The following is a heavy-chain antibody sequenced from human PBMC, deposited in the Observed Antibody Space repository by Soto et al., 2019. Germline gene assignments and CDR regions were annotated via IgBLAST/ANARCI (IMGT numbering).Heavy chain of an antibody. CDR1: GYTFNRFY. Sequence: QVQLVQSGAEVRKPGASVRLSCKASGYTFNRFYLHWVRQAPGQGLGWMGIINTRGGTTAYARNFRGRLTVTRDTSTSTLYMELSNLRSEDTAVYYCARGPDDSDVPRWDYWGQGTRVTVSS. CDR2: INTRGGTT. CDR3: ARGPDDSDVPRWDY. V-gene: IGHV1-46*02. J-gene: IGHJ4*02. D-gene: IGHD4-17*01.